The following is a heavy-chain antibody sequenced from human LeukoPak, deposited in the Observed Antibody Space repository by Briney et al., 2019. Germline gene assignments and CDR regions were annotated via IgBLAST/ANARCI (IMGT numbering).Heavy chain of an antibody. Sequence: ASVKVSCKASGGTFSRYDINWVRQAPGQGLEWMGWMNPNSGNTGYAQKFQGRVTITRNTSISTAYMELSSLRSEDTAVYYCARESDIVVVPAAMGNWFDPWGQGTLVTVSS. CDR1: GGTFSRYD. D-gene: IGHD2-2*01. V-gene: IGHV1-8*03. CDR3: ARESDIVVVPAAMGNWFDP. CDR2: MNPNSGNT. J-gene: IGHJ5*02.